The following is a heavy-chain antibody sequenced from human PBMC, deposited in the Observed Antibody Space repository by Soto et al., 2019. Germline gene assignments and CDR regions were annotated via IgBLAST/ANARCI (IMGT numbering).Heavy chain of an antibody. CDR1: GFTFSSYA. J-gene: IGHJ4*02. D-gene: IGHD3-3*01. CDR3: AKARPHYDFWSGYSSPTDY. V-gene: IGHV3-23*01. CDR2: ISGSGSST. Sequence: PGGSLRLSCPASGFTFSSYAMSWLRQAPGQGLEWVSAISGSGSSTYYADSVKGLFTISRDNSKNTLYLQMNSLRAEDTAVYYCAKARPHYDFWSGYSSPTDYWGQGTLVTAPQ.